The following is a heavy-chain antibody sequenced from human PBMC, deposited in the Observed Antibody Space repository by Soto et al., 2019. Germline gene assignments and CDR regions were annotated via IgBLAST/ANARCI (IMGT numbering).Heavy chain of an antibody. Sequence: QVQLVQSGAEVKKPGASVKVSCKASGYTFTSYGISWVRQAPGQGLEWMGWISAYNGNTNYAQKRQCRVTMTTDTSTSTAYMELRSLTSDDTGVYYCASHPYSSSWYSYYYYGMDVWGQGTTVTGYS. V-gene: IGHV1-18*01. CDR1: GYTFTSYG. J-gene: IGHJ6*02. CDR2: ISAYNGNT. CDR3: ASHPYSSSWYSYYYYGMDV. D-gene: IGHD6-13*01.